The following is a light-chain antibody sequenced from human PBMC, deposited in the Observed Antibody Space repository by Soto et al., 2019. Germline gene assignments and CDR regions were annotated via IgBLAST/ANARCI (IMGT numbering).Light chain of an antibody. CDR1: SSNIGAGYD. CDR2: GNS. J-gene: IGLJ2*01. Sequence: QSVLTQPPSVSGAPGQRVTISCTGSSSNIGAGYDVPWYQQLPGTAPKLLIYGNSNRPSGVPDRFSGSKSGTSASLAITGLQAEDEADYYCQSYDSSRSGVVFGGGTQLTVL. CDR3: QSYDSSRSGVV. V-gene: IGLV1-40*01.